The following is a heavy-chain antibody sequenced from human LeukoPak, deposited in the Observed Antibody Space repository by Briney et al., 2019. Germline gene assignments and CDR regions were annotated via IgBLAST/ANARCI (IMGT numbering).Heavy chain of an antibody. CDR3: AKGSYDFWSGYPGDY. J-gene: IGHJ4*02. CDR2: ISGGGGTT. Sequence: GGSLRLSCAASGFIFSTYAMTWVRQAPGKGLEWVSGISGGGGTTYYTDSVEGRFTISRDNSKNMVYLQMSSLRAEDTAVYYCAKGSYDFWSGYPGDYWGQGTLVTVSS. D-gene: IGHD3-3*01. V-gene: IGHV3-23*01. CDR1: GFIFSTYA.